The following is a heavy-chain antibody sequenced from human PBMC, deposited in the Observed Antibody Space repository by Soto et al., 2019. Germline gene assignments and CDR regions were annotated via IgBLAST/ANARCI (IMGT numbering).Heavy chain of an antibody. V-gene: IGHV4-34*01. Sequence: PSETLSLTCAVYGGSFSGYYWSWIRQPPGKGLEWIGEINHSGSTNYNPSLKSRVTISVDTSKNQSSLKLSSVTAADTAVYYCARARRGPYYYDSSGYFDYWGQGTLVTVSS. J-gene: IGHJ4*02. CDR2: INHSGST. CDR1: GGSFSGYY. CDR3: ARARRGPYYYDSSGYFDY. D-gene: IGHD3-22*01.